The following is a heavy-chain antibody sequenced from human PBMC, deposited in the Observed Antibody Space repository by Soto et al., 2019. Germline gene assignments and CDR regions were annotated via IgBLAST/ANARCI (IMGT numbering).Heavy chain of an antibody. CDR1: GGSVSSGSYY. CDR3: ARSLLWFGELLPNWFAP. D-gene: IGHD3-10*01. Sequence: QVQLQESGPGLVKPSETLSLTCTVSGGSVSSGSYYWSWIRQPPGKGLEWIGYIYYSGSTNYNPPLTSRVTISVDTSKNQFSLKLSSVTAADTAVYYCARSLLWFGELLPNWFAPWGRGTLGTVSS. J-gene: IGHJ5*02. V-gene: IGHV4-61*01. CDR2: IYYSGST.